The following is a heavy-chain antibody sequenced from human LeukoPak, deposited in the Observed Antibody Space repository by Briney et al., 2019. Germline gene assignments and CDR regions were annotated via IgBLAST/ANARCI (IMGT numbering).Heavy chain of an antibody. J-gene: IGHJ4*02. CDR2: IDTSGTA. CDR1: GASISDYF. D-gene: IGHD6-19*01. V-gene: IGHV4-4*07. Sequence: SETLSLTCTVSGASISDYFWNWIRQPAGRGLEWIGRIDTSGTAKYNSSLKSRVTISVDTSKNQFSLRLSSAAAADTAIYYCARRDPSSGWYYFDYWGQGTLVTVSS. CDR3: ARRDPSSGWYYFDY.